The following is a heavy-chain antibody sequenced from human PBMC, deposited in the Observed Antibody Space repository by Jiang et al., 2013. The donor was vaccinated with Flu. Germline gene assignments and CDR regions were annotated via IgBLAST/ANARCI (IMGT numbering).Heavy chain of an antibody. D-gene: IGHD2-15*01. J-gene: IGHJ5*02. Sequence: PGKRLEWIGYVSHTGESYYNPSLRSRATISVGTSKNQFSLTLTSVTTADTALYYCARFIRGSESGVIDPW. CDR3: ARFIRGSESGVIDP. CDR2: VSHTGES. V-gene: IGHV4-59*01.